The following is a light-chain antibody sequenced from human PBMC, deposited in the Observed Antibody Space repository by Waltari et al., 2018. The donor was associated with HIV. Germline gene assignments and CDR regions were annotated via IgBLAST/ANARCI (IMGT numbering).Light chain of an antibody. V-gene: IGKV4-1*01. CDR1: QSVLYSSNNKNY. CDR2: WAS. J-gene: IGKJ4*01. CDR3: QQFYTSPLT. Sequence: DIVMTQSPDSLAVSLGERATINCKSSQSVLYSSNNKNYLAWYQQKPGQPPKLLIYWASTRASGVPDRFSGSGSGTDFTLTISSLQAEDVAVYYCQQFYTSPLTFGGGTKVEIK.